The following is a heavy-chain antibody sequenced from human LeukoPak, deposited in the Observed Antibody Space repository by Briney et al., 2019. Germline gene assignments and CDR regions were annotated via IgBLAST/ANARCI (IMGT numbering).Heavy chain of an antibody. V-gene: IGHV4-39*01. CDR1: VGSISSSSYY. CDR3: ASGSMIVVVIPPVY. D-gene: IGHD3-22*01. J-gene: IGHJ4*02. CDR2: IYYSGST. Sequence: SETLSLTCTVSVGSISSSSYYWGWIRQPPGKGLEWIGSIYYSGSTYYNPSLKSRVTISVDTSKNQFSLKLSSMTAADTAVYYCASGSMIVVVIPPVYWGQGTLVTVSS.